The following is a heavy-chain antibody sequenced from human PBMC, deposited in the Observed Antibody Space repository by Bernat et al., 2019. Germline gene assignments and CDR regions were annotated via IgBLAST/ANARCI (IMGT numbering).Heavy chain of an antibody. CDR2: IWYDGSNK. CDR3: ARSYSSSWYFSGWFDP. J-gene: IGHJ5*02. D-gene: IGHD6-13*01. Sequence: QVQLVESGGGVVQPGRSLRLSCAASGFTFSSYGMRWVRQAPGKGLEWVAVIWYDGSNKYYADSVKGRFTISRDNSKNTLYLQMNSLRAEDTAVYYCARSYSSSWYFSGWFDPWGQGTLVTVSS. CDR1: GFTFSSYG. V-gene: IGHV3-33*01.